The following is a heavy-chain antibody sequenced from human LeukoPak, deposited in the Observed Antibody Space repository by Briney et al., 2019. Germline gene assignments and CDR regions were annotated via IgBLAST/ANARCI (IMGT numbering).Heavy chain of an antibody. CDR1: GFTFGHYA. CDR2: ISYDGSSK. V-gene: IGHV3-30-3*01. Sequence: GGSLRLSCAASGFTFGHYAIHWVRQAPGKGLEWVSVISYDGSSKYYGDSVKGRFTITRDNSNNTLYLQMNSLRAEDTAVYYCAKVGLGAAAGTDYWGQGTLVTVSS. CDR3: AKVGLGAAAGTDY. J-gene: IGHJ4*02. D-gene: IGHD6-13*01.